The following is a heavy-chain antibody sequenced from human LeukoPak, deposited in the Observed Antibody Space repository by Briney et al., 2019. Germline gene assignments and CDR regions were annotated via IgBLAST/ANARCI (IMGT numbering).Heavy chain of an antibody. V-gene: IGHV1-69*13. CDR2: IIPIFGTA. Sequence: SVKVSCKASGGTFSSYAISWVRQAPGQGLEWMGGIIPIFGTANYAQKFQGRVTITADESTSTAYMELSSLRSEDTAVYYCARDLCTESVVVPAAPRAFDIWGQGTMVTVSS. CDR1: GGTFSSYA. CDR3: ARDLCTESVVVPAAPRAFDI. D-gene: IGHD2-2*01. J-gene: IGHJ3*02.